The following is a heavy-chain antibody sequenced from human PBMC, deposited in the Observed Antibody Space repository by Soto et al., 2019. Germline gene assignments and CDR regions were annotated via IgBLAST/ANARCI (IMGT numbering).Heavy chain of an antibody. V-gene: IGHV4-39*01. Sequence: SETLSLTCTVSGGSISSSSYYWGWIRQPPGKGLEWIGSIYYSGGTYYNPSLKSRVTISVDTSKNQFSLKLSSVTAADTAVYYCASTMVRGVIAYYYYGMDVWGQGTTVTVSS. D-gene: IGHD3-10*01. CDR3: ASTMVRGVIAYYYYGMDV. CDR1: GGSISSSSYY. J-gene: IGHJ6*02. CDR2: IYYSGGT.